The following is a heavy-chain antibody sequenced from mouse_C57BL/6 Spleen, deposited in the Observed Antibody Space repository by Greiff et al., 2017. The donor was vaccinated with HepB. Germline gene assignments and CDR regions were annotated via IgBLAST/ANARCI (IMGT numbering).Heavy chain of an antibody. D-gene: IGHD1-1*01. CDR3: AREAITTVVAPDY. J-gene: IGHJ2*01. CDR1: GFNIKNTY. CDR2: IDPANGNT. Sequence: LVESVAELVRPGASVKLSCTASGFNIKNTYMHWVKQRPEQGLEWIGRIDPANGNTKYAPKFQGKATITADTSSNTAYLQLSSLTSEDTAIYYCAREAITTVVAPDYWGQGTTLTVSS. V-gene: IGHV14-3*01.